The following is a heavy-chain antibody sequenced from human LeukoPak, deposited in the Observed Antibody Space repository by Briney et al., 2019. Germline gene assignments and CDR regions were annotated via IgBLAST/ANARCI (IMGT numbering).Heavy chain of an antibody. CDR2: IKSKTDGGTT. J-gene: IGHJ4*02. D-gene: IGHD3-3*01. CDR3: TTDLEDFWSGHQG. CDR1: RFTFNNAW. V-gene: IGHV3-15*01. Sequence: KPGGSLRLSCAASRFTFNNAWMSWVRQAPGKGLEWVGRIKSKTDGGTTDYAAPVKGRFTISRDDSKNTLYLQMNSLKTEDTAVYYCTTDLEDFWSGHQGWGQGTLVTVSS.